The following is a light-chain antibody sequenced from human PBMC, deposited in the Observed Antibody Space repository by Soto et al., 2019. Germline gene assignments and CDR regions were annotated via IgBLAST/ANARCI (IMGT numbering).Light chain of an antibody. Sequence: EIVLTQSPATLSLSPGERATLSCRASQSVTSYLAWYQHKPGQAPRLLIYDASNRATGIPARFSGSGSGTAFTLTISSLEPEDFAVYYCQQRSSWPLTFGQGTRLEI. CDR1: QSVTSY. CDR2: DAS. CDR3: QQRSSWPLT. J-gene: IGKJ5*01. V-gene: IGKV3-11*01.